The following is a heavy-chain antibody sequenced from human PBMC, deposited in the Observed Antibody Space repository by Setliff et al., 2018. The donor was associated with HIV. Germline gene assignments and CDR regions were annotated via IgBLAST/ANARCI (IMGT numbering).Heavy chain of an antibody. CDR2: IYHSGST. Sequence: SETLSLTCAVSGYSISSGYYWGWIRQPPGKGLEWIGSIYHSGSTYDSPSLKSRVTISVDTSKNQFSLKLKSVTAADTAIYFCARGKGGLVGPAEFDYWGPGTLVTVSS. J-gene: IGHJ4*02. V-gene: IGHV4-38-2*01. CDR3: ARGKGGLVGPAEFDY. CDR1: GYSISSGYY. D-gene: IGHD1-26*01.